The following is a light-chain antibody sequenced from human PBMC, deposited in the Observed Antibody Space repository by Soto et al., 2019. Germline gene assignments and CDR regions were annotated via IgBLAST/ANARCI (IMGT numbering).Light chain of an antibody. V-gene: IGLV2-14*01. CDR2: DVS. J-gene: IGLJ2*01. CDR1: SSDVGGYNY. Sequence: QSALTQPASVSGSPGQSITISCTGTSSDVGGYNYVSWYQQHPGKAPKLMIYDVSNRPSGVSNRFSGSKSGNTASLTISGLQAEDEADCYCSSYTSSSTSFGGGTKVTVL. CDR3: SSYTSSSTS.